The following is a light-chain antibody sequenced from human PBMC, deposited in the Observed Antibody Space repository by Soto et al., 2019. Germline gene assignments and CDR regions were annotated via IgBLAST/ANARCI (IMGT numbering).Light chain of an antibody. CDR3: QQYYSSPPFT. Sequence: AIRMTQSPFSLSASVGDRVTITCWASQGISSYLAWYQQKPAKAPKLFIYYASSLQNGGPSRFSGSGSGTDYTLTISSLQHEDFATYYCQQYYSSPPFTFGPGTKVDIK. CDR2: YAS. J-gene: IGKJ3*01. CDR1: QGISSY. V-gene: IGKV1D-43*01.